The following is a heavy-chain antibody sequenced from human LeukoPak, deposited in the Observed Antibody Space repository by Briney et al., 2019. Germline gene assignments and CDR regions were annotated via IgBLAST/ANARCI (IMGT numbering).Heavy chain of an antibody. CDR2: MNPNSGNT. D-gene: IGHD3-10*01. Sequence: ASVKVSCKASGYTFTNYDINRVRQATGQGLEWMGWMNPNSGNTGYAQKFQGRVTMTRNTSISTAYMELSSLRSEDTAVYYCARGGTAKSYDSGSYYIGWFDPWGQGTLVTVSS. J-gene: IGHJ5*02. CDR3: ARGGTAKSYDSGSYYIGWFDP. CDR1: GYTFTNYD. V-gene: IGHV1-8*01.